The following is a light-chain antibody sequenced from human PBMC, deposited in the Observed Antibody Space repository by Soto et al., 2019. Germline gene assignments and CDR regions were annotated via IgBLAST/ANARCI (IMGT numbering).Light chain of an antibody. Sequence: QSALTQPASVSGSPGQSITISCTGTSSDVGGYKYVSWYQQHPGKAPKLIIYDVGNRPSGVSNRFSGSKSGNTASLTISGLQAEDEADYYCSSYTSSSTPYVFGTGTKLTVL. CDR3: SSYTSSSTPYV. CDR2: DVG. J-gene: IGLJ1*01. V-gene: IGLV2-14*01. CDR1: SSDVGGYKY.